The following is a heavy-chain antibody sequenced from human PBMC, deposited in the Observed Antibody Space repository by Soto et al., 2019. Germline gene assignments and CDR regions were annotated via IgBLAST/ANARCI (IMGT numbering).Heavy chain of an antibody. Sequence: SETLSLTCTVSGASISSSYCSWIRQSPGKGLEWIGYVYYSGSTNYNPSLKSRVTISVDTSKNQFSLKLSSVTAADTAVYYCARGYYDSSGQSNTFDIWGQGTMVTVSS. CDR3: ARGYYDSSGQSNTFDI. CDR2: VYYSGST. V-gene: IGHV4-59*01. D-gene: IGHD3-22*01. J-gene: IGHJ3*02. CDR1: GASISSSY.